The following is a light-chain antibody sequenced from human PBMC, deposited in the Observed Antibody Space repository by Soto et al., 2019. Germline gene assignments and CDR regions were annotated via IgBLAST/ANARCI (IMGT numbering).Light chain of an antibody. CDR1: QSVTTQ. J-gene: IGKJ1*01. CDR2: GAS. Sequence: IVLTQSPGTLSLSPGERATLSCRASQSVTTQLAWYQQKPGQAPRLIIHGASSRATGVPDRITGSGSGTDFTLSISRLELEDFAVYYCQQYGGSTRTFGKGTKVDIK. CDR3: QQYGGSTRT. V-gene: IGKV3-20*01.